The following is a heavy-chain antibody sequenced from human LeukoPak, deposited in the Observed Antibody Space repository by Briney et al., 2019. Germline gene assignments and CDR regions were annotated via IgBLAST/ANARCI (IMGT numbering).Heavy chain of an antibody. V-gene: IGHV3-30-3*01. Sequence: GGSLRLSCAASGFTFSSYAMHWVRQAPGKGLEWVAVISYDGSNKYYADSVKGRFTISRDNSKNTLYLQMNSLRADDTAVYYCAKTPKNYDSSGGGGFDYLGQGTLVTVSS. CDR3: AKTPKNYDSSGGGGFDY. D-gene: IGHD3-22*01. CDR1: GFTFSSYA. CDR2: ISYDGSNK. J-gene: IGHJ4*02.